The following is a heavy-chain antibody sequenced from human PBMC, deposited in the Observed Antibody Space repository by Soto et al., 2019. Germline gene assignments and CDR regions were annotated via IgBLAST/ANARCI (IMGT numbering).Heavy chain of an antibody. V-gene: IGHV3-48*02. J-gene: IGHJ6*02. CDR2: ISSSSSTI. D-gene: IGHD6-19*01. Sequence: GGSLRLSCAASGFTFSSYSMNWVRQAPGKGLEWVSYISSSSSTIYYADSVKGRFTISRDNAKNSLYLQMNSLRDEDTAVYYCARDRDPYSSGWYMKSYGMDVWGQGTTVTVSS. CDR1: GFTFSSYS. CDR3: ARDRDPYSSGWYMKSYGMDV.